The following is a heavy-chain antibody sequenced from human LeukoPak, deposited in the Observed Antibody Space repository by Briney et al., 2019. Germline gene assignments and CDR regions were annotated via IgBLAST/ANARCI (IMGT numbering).Heavy chain of an antibody. V-gene: IGHV1-69*05. Sequence: SVKVSCKASGGTFSSYAISWVRQAPGQGLEWMGRIIPIFGTANYAQKFQGRVTITTDESTSTAYMELSSLRSEDRAVYYGARDSDYDSSGYYSDIWGPGTRVTVSS. CDR2: IIPIFGTA. J-gene: IGHJ3*02. CDR3: ARDSDYDSSGYYSDI. D-gene: IGHD3-22*01. CDR1: GGTFSSYA.